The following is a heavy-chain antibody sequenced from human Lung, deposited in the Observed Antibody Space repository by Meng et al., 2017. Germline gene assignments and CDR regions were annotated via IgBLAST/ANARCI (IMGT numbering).Heavy chain of an antibody. CDR1: GGSIRSSNYY. J-gene: IGHJ2*01. CDR2: IYNSGST. CDR3: ARGQKGYFDL. V-gene: IGHV4-30-4*01. Sequence: QVQVQESGPGLVKPSQTLSLTCTVSGGSIRSSNYYWSWIRQPPGKGLEWSGHIYNSGSTYYNPSLKSRITISVDTSKNQFSLKLSSVTAADTAVYYCARGQKGYFDLWGRGTLVTVSS.